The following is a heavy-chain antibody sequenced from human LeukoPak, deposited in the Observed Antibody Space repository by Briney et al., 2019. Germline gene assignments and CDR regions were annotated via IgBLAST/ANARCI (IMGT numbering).Heavy chain of an antibody. CDR3: ARRADYYNSSGYYRANWFDP. D-gene: IGHD3-22*01. V-gene: IGHV1-2*02. J-gene: IGHJ5*02. CDR2: INPNNGGT. CDR1: GYTFTGSW. Sequence: ASVKVSCKASGYTFTGSWIHWVRQVPGQGLEWMGWINPNNGGTDYAQKFQGRVIMTRDTSISTTYMELSRLTSDDTAVYYCARRADYYNSSGYYRANWFDPWGQGTLVTVSS.